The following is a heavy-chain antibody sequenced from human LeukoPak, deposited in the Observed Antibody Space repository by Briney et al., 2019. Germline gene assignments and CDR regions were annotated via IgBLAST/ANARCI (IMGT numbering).Heavy chain of an antibody. J-gene: IGHJ4*02. CDR1: GFTFSSYS. D-gene: IGHD2-21*02. CDR2: ISSSSRYI. Sequence: KAGGSLRLSCTASGFTFSSYSMNWVRQTPGKGLEWVSSISSSSRYIHYADSVKGRFTISRDNDKNSLYLQMNSLRAEDTAVYFCGRELANCGDDCPPWYWGQGTLVTVSS. CDR3: GRELANCGDDCPPWY. V-gene: IGHV3-21*01.